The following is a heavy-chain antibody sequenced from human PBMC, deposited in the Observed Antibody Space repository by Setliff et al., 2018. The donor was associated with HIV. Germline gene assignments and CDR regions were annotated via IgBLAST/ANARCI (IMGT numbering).Heavy chain of an antibody. CDR1: VGSFSGHY. D-gene: IGHD1-26*01. Sequence: KPSETLSLTCAVYVGSFSGHYWIWIRQPPGKGLEWIGETNPSGGTKYNPSLKSRVTISVDRSKNQFSLKLTSVTAADTAVYYCARGQDLGATWTGYYYYYMDVWGKGTTVTVSS. V-gene: IGHV4-34*01. CDR3: ARGQDLGATWTGYYYYYMDV. CDR2: TNPSGGT. J-gene: IGHJ6*03.